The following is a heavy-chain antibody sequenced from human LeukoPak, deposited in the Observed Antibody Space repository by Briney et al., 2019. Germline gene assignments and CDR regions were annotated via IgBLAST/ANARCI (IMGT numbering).Heavy chain of an antibody. J-gene: IGHJ6*03. CDR2: INPNSGGT. D-gene: IGHD5-24*01. V-gene: IGHV1-2*02. CDR1: GYTFTGYY. CDR3: ARDREMATIDYYYYMDV. Sequence: GGSLRLSCAASGYTFTGYYMHWVRQAPGQGLEWMGWINPNSGGTNYAQKFQGRVTMTRDTSISTAYMELSRLRSDDTAVYYCARDREMATIDYYYYMDVWGKGTTVTVSS.